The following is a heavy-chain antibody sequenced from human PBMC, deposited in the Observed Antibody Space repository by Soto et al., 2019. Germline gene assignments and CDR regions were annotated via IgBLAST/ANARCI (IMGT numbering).Heavy chain of an antibody. J-gene: IGHJ6*02. CDR1: GGTFSRYT. D-gene: IGHD2-15*01. CDR3: ASHFTGVLVLGASPPGGDNYGWDV. Sequence: QVQLVQSGAEVKKPGSSVKVSCTASGGTFSRYTISWVRQAPGQGLEWMGRIIPILDIPNYAQNFQGRVTITADKSTSTAYMELSSLRSDDTAVYYCASHFTGVLVLGASPPGGDNYGWDVWGQGTTVTVSS. V-gene: IGHV1-69*02. CDR2: IIPILDIP.